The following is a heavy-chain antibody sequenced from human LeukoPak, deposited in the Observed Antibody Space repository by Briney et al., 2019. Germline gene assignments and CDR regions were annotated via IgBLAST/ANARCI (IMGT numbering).Heavy chain of an antibody. CDR1: GGSISSYY. CDR3: ARLGSWRFDY. Sequence: SETLPLTCTVSGGSISSYYWSWIRQPPGKGLEWIGYIYYSGSTNYNPSLKSRVTISVDTSKNQFSLKLSSVTAADTAVYYCARLGSWRFDYWGQGTLVTVSS. D-gene: IGHD6-13*01. CDR2: IYYSGST. J-gene: IGHJ4*02. V-gene: IGHV4-59*08.